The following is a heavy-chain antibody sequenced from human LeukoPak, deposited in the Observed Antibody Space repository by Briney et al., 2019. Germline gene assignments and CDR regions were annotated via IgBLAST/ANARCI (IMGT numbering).Heavy chain of an antibody. CDR2: INTNTGNP. CDR1: GYTFTSYA. V-gene: IGHV7-4-1*02. CDR3: ARDHTYYDSSGYYFGY. D-gene: IGHD3-22*01. Sequence: GATVNVSCKASGYTFTSYAMNWVRQAPGQGLEWMGWINTNTGNPTYAQGFTGRFVFSLDTSVSTAYLQISSLKAEDTAVYYCARDHTYYDSSGYYFGYWGQGTLVTVSS. J-gene: IGHJ4*02.